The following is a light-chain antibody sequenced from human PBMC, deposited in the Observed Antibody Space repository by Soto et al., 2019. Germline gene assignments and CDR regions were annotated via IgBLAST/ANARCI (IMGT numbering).Light chain of an antibody. CDR3: QQYYSSSLT. CDR1: QSVSSSY. Sequence: EIVLTQSPGTLSLSPGERATLSCRASQSVSSSYLAWYQQKPGQAPRLLIYGASSRATGIPDRFSGSGSGTDFTLTISSLQAEDLAVYYCQQYYSSSLTFGGGTKVEIK. J-gene: IGKJ4*01. CDR2: GAS. V-gene: IGKV3-20*01.